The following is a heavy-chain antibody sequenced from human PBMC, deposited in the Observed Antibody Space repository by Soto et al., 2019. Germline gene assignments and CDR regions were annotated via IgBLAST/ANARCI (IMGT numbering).Heavy chain of an antibody. D-gene: IGHD6-19*01. CDR3: ARVPSPPEWYSSAPTNWFDP. CDR1: GYTFTSYG. Sequence: ASVKVSCKASGYTFTSYGISWVRQAPGQGLEWMGWISAYNGNTNYAQKPQGRVTMTTDTSTSTAYMELRSLRSDDTAVYYCARVPSPPEWYSSAPTNWFDPGGQGTLVPVPS. J-gene: IGHJ5*02. CDR2: ISAYNGNT. V-gene: IGHV1-18*01.